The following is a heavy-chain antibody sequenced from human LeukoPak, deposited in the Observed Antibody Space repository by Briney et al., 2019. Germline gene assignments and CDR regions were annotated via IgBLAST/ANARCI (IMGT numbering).Heavy chain of an antibody. V-gene: IGHV1-18*01. Sequence: VSVKVSCKASGYTFTSYGISWVRQAPGQGLEWMEWISAYNGNTNYAQKLQGRVTMTTDTSTSTAYMELRRLRSDDTAVYYCARDRPSYYYDTTSPLGYWGQGTLVTVSS. J-gene: IGHJ4*02. CDR3: ARDRPSYYYDTTSPLGY. CDR1: GYTFTSYG. D-gene: IGHD3-22*01. CDR2: ISAYNGNT.